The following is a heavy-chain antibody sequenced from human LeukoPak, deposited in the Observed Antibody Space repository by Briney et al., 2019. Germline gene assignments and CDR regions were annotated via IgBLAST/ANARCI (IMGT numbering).Heavy chain of an antibody. J-gene: IGHJ5*02. V-gene: IGHV1-18*04. CDR1: GSRFTSFG. CDR3: ARDSDYSGNGNGDWFDP. Sequence: ASVNVSFKSSGSRFTSFGVTLVRQPPGQGLEWMWLIRTYTGVTDYEEKFEDRVTMSIDTSTSTAYMELRSLKYDETGVYYCARDSDYSGNGNGDWFDPWGQGTVVTVSS. D-gene: IGHD4-11*01. CDR2: IRTYTGVT.